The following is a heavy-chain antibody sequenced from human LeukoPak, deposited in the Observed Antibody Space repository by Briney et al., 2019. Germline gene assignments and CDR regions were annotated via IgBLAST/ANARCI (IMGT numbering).Heavy chain of an antibody. CDR3: ARNDCSSTSCQFGDAFDI. CDR2: IYYTVST. Sequence: PSQTLSLTCTVSGGSISSGDYYWSWIRQPPGKGLEWIGYIYYTVSTFYNPSLESRVAISVDTSKNLFSLKLTSVTAADTAVYYCARNDCSSTSCQFGDAFDIWGQGAMVTVSS. CDR1: GGSISSGDYY. D-gene: IGHD2-2*01. J-gene: IGHJ3*02. V-gene: IGHV4-30-4*08.